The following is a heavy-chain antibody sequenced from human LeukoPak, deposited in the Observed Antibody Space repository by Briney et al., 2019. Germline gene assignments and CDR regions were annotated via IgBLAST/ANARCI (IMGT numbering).Heavy chain of an antibody. D-gene: IGHD3-22*01. Sequence: ASVKVSCKVSGYTFTCYYMHWVRQAPGQGLEWMGWINPNSGGTNYAQKFQGRVTMTRDTSISTAYMELSRLRSDDTAVYYCARNPTYYDSSGYYFDYWGQGTLVTVSS. J-gene: IGHJ4*02. CDR2: INPNSGGT. CDR1: GYTFTCYY. V-gene: IGHV1-2*02. CDR3: ARNPTYYDSSGYYFDY.